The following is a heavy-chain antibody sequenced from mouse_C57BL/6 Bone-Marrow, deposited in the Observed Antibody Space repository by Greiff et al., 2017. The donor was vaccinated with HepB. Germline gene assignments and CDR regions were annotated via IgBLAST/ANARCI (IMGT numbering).Heavy chain of an antibody. V-gene: IGHV2-5*01. CDR2: IWRGGST. Sequence: QVQLQQSGPGLVQPSQSLSITCTVSGFSLTSYGVHWVRQSPGKGLEWLGVIWRGGSTDYNAAFMSRLSITKDNSKSQVFFKMNSLQADDTAIYCCAKNLGYYGSSYVRAMDYWGQGTSVTVSS. D-gene: IGHD1-1*01. CDR1: GFSLTSYG. J-gene: IGHJ4*01. CDR3: AKNLGYYGSSYVRAMDY.